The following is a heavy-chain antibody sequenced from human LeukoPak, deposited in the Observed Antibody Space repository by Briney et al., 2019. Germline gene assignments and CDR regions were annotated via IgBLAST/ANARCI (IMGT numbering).Heavy chain of an antibody. V-gene: IGHV4-34*01. Sequence: PSEALSLTCAVYGGSFSGYYWSWLCQPPGKGLEWIGEINHSGSTNYNPSLKSRVTISVDTSKNQFSLKLSSVTAADTAVYYCARNDVGWFDPWGQGTLVTVSS. D-gene: IGHD1-1*01. CDR1: GGSFSGYY. CDR2: INHSGST. J-gene: IGHJ5*02. CDR3: ARNDVGWFDP.